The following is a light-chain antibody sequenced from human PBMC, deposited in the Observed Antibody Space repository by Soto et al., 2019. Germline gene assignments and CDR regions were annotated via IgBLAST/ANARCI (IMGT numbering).Light chain of an antibody. CDR1: EPINTF. J-gene: IGKJ4*01. Sequence: DIQLTQSPSSLSASLGDSITITCRASEPINTFLNWYQVQPGKAPRLLVYGASYLQGGVPVRFRGSGSGTLFTLTIDNLQREDLASYFCQQFFSAVLTFGGGT. CDR2: GAS. V-gene: IGKV1-39*01. CDR3: QQFFSAVLT.